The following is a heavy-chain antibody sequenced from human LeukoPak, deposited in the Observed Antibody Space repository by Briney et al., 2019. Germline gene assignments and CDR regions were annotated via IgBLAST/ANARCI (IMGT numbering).Heavy chain of an antibody. J-gene: IGHJ4*02. Sequence: SGTLSLTCAVSGGSISSSNWWSWVRQPPGKGLEWIGEIYHSGSTNYNPSLKSRVTISVDKSKNQFSLKLSSVTAADTAVYYCARERNSSSWFVPRSLWYWGQGTLVTVSS. CDR1: GGSISSSNW. V-gene: IGHV4-4*02. CDR3: ARERNSSSWFVPRSLWY. D-gene: IGHD6-13*01. CDR2: IYHSGST.